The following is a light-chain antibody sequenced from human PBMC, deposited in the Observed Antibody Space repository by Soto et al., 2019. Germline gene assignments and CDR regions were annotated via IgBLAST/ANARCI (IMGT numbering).Light chain of an antibody. J-gene: IGKJ4*01. Sequence: DLVMTQSPLSLPVTPGEPASISCRSSQSLLHSNGYNYLDWYLQKPGQSPQLLIYLGSNRSSGVPDRFSGSGSGTDFTLKIRRVEAEDVGVYYCMQALQTPLTFGGGTKVEI. CDR2: LGS. CDR3: MQALQTPLT. V-gene: IGKV2-28*01. CDR1: QSLLHSNGYNY.